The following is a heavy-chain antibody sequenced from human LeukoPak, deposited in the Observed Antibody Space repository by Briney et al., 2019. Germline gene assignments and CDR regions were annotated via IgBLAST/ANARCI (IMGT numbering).Heavy chain of an antibody. D-gene: IGHD6-13*01. Sequence: GGSLRLSCAASGFTFSSYAMSWVRQAPGKGLEWVSAISGSGGSTYYADSVKGRFTISRDNAKNSLYLQMNSLRAEDTAVYYCASLSSWGIDYWGQGTLVTVSS. V-gene: IGHV3-23*01. CDR1: GFTFSSYA. CDR3: ASLSSWGIDY. J-gene: IGHJ4*02. CDR2: ISGSGGST.